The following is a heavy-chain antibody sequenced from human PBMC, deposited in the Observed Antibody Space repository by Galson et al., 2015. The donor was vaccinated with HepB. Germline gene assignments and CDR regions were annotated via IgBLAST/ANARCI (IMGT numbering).Heavy chain of an antibody. Sequence: SLRLSCAASGFTFSSYAMSWVRQAPGKGLEWVSAISGSGGSTYYADSVKGRFTISRDNSKDTLYLQMNSLRAKDTAVYYCAKAFPVWFGELLDWFDPWGQGTLVTVSS. CDR2: ISGSGGST. CDR1: GFTFSSYA. D-gene: IGHD3-10*01. CDR3: AKAFPVWFGELLDWFDP. J-gene: IGHJ5*02. V-gene: IGHV3-23*01.